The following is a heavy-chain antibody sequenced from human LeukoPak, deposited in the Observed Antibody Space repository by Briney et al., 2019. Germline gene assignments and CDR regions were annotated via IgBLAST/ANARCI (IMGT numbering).Heavy chain of an antibody. D-gene: IGHD3-3*01. CDR3: TTSPGYDFWSGYYTAIDY. CDR2: ISYDGSNK. CDR1: GFTFSSYA. V-gene: IGHV3-30-3*01. Sequence: GGSLRLSCAASGFTFSSYAMHWVRQAPGKGLEWVAVISYDGSNKYYADSVKGRFTISRDNSKNTLYLQMNSLKTEDTAVYYCTTSPGYDFWSGYYTAIDYWGQGTLVTVSS. J-gene: IGHJ4*02.